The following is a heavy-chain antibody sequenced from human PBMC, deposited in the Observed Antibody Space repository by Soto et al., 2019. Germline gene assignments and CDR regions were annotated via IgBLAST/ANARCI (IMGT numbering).Heavy chain of an antibody. CDR2: ISASTRNT. Sequence: QVQLVQSGAEVKKTGDSVKVSCQASGYTFTNYAISWVRQAPGQGLEWMGWISASTRNTDQAQNFQGRVTMTIDTSTNTANMGLRSLRSDDTAVYYCARCYCSVGSCYACWHFDLWGRGTLVTVSS. CDR1: GYTFTNYA. D-gene: IGHD2-15*01. CDR3: ARCYCSVGSCYACWHFDL. J-gene: IGHJ2*01. V-gene: IGHV1-18*01.